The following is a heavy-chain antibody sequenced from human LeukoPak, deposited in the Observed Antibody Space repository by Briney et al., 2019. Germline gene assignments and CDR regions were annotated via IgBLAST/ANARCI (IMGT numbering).Heavy chain of an antibody. V-gene: IGHV3-21*01. CDR3: SREFSH. CDR1: GFTFSSYS. CDR2: ISSTGTYI. J-gene: IGHJ4*02. Sequence: PGGSLRLSCAASGFTFSSYSMNWVRQTPGKGLEWVASISSTGTYIYYADSVKGRSTISRGNAKNSVYLQMNSLRAEDTAVYYCSREFSHWGQGTLVTVSS. D-gene: IGHD3-3*01.